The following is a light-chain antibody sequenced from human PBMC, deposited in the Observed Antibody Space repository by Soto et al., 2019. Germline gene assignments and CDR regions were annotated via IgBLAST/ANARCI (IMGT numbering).Light chain of an antibody. V-gene: IGKV1-5*01. CDR2: DAS. Sequence: DIQMTQSPSTLSASVGDRVTITCRASQSISSWLAWYQQKPGKAPKLLIYDASSLESGVPSRFSGSGSATEFTLTISSLQPEDFATYYCQQSYSTPYTFGQGTKVDIK. CDR1: QSISSW. CDR3: QQSYSTPYT. J-gene: IGKJ2*01.